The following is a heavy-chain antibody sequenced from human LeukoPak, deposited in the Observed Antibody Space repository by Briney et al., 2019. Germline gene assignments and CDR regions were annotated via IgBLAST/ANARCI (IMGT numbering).Heavy chain of an antibody. CDR1: GFTFSSYG. V-gene: IGHV3-30*02. CDR3: AKPRIVLMVYAIGDY. CDR2: IRYDGSNK. J-gene: IGHJ4*02. D-gene: IGHD2-8*01. Sequence: GGSLRLSCAASGFTFSSYGMHWVRQAPGKGLEWVAFIRYDGSNKYYADSVKGRFTISRDNSKNTLYLQMNSLRAEDTAVYYCAKPRIVLMVYAIGDYWGQGTLDTVSS.